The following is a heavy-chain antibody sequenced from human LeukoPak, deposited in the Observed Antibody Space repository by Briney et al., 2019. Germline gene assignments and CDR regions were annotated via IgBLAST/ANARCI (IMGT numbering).Heavy chain of an antibody. Sequence: GGSLRLSCAASGFTFSSYGMHWVRQAPGKGLEWVAVISYDGSNKYYADSVKGRFTISRDSSKNTLYLQMNSLRAEDTAVYYCANTNSGTLGYWGQGTLVTVSS. J-gene: IGHJ4*02. D-gene: IGHD1-26*01. CDR1: GFTFSSYG. CDR2: ISYDGSNK. CDR3: ANTNSGTLGY. V-gene: IGHV3-30*18.